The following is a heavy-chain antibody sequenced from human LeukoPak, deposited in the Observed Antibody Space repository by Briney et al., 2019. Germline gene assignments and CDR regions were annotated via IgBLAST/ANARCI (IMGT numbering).Heavy chain of an antibody. CDR1: GYTFTDYY. CDR3: ARDGVGYYDSSGYYYFQH. Sequence: ASVKVSCKASGYTFTDYYMHWVRQAPGQGLEWMGWLNPNSGDTNYAQKFQGRVSMTRDSSISTAYMDLSDLRSDDTAVYYCARDGVGYYDSSGYYYFQHWGQGTLVTVSS. D-gene: IGHD3-22*01. J-gene: IGHJ1*01. V-gene: IGHV1-2*02. CDR2: LNPNSGDT.